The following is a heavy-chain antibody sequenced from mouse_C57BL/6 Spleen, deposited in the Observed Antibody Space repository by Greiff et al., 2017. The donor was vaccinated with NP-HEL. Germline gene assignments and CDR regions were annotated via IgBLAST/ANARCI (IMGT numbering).Heavy chain of an antibody. CDR3: ERDARGGWFAY. D-gene: IGHD3-3*01. CDR1: GYTFTGYW. CDR2: IDPSDSGT. J-gene: IGHJ3*01. Sequence: QVHLQQPGAELVRPGSSVKLSCKASGYTFTGYWMHWVKQSPIQSLEWIGNIDPSDSGTHYNQKFKDKAPLTVDKSSSTAYMQLSSLTSVDSAVFDCERDARGGWFAYGGEGTLVTVSA. V-gene: IGHV1-52*01.